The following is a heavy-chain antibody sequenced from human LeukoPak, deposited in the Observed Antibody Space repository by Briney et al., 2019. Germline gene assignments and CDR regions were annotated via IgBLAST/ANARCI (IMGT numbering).Heavy chain of an antibody. CDR1: GGSFSGYY. J-gene: IGHJ5*02. Sequence: PSETLSLTCAAYGGSFSGYYWSWIRQPPGKGLEWIGEINHSGSTNYNPSLKSRVTISVDTSKNQFSLKLSSVTAADTAVYYCARGMRYCSGGSCYSPYNWFDPWGQGTLVTVSS. V-gene: IGHV4-34*01. CDR2: INHSGST. D-gene: IGHD2-15*01. CDR3: ARGMRYCSGGSCYSPYNWFDP.